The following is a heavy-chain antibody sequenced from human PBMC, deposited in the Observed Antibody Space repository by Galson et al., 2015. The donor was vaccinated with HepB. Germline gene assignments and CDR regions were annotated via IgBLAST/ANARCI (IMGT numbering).Heavy chain of an antibody. CDR2: IYSGGST. D-gene: IGHD3-10*01. J-gene: IGHJ4*02. CDR3: ARAALVRGVSLTYYFDY. CDR1: GFTVSSNY. V-gene: IGHV3-53*01. Sequence: SLRLSCAASGFTVSSNYMSWVRQAPGKGLEWVSVIYSGGSTYYADSVKGRFTISRDNSKNTLYLQMNSLRAEDTAVYYCARAALVRGVSLTYYFDYWGQGTLVTVSS.